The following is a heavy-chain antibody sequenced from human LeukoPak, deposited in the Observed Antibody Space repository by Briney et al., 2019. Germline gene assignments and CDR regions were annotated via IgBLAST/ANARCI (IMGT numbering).Heavy chain of an antibody. CDR1: GGSISSSSYY. V-gene: IGHV4-39*01. D-gene: IGHD3-22*01. J-gene: IGHJ4*02. Sequence: MPSETLSLTCTVSGGSISSSSYYWGWIRQPPGKGLEWIGSIYYSGSTYYNPSLKSRVTIPVDTSKNQFSLKLSSVTAADTAVYYCARRGYDSSGYYYAYWGQGTLVTVSS. CDR2: IYYSGST. CDR3: ARRGYDSSGYYYAY.